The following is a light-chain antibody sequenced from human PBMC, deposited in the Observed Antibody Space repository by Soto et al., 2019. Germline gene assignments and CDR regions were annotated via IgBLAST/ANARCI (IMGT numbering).Light chain of an antibody. Sequence: EIVLTQSPGTLSLSPGERATLSCRASQSVRSSNVAWYQQKPGQAPRLLIYGASSRATGIPDRFSGSGSGTDFTLTINRLEPEDFAVYFCHQYGSSPETFAQGTKVEIK. V-gene: IGKV3-20*01. CDR2: GAS. CDR1: QSVRSSN. CDR3: HQYGSSPET. J-gene: IGKJ1*01.